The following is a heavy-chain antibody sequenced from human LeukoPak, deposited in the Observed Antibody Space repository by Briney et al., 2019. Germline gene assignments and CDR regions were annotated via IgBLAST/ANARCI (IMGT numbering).Heavy chain of an antibody. CDR1: GGSISSYY. D-gene: IGHD3-3*01. V-gene: IGHV4-59*01. Sequence: TSETLSLTCTASGGSISSYYWSWIRQPPGKGLEWIGYIYYSGSTNYNPSLKSRVTISVDTSKNQFSLKLSSVTAADTAVYYCARGPEWYYFDYWGQGALVTVSS. J-gene: IGHJ4*02. CDR2: IYYSGST. CDR3: ARGPEWYYFDY.